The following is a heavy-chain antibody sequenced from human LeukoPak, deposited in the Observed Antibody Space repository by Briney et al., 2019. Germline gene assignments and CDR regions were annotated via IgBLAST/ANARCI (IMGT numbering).Heavy chain of an antibody. CDR2: ISSSGSTK. CDR1: GFTFSDYC. Sequence: GGSLRLSCAASGFTFSDYCVSWIRQAPGKGLEWVSYISSSGSTKYYADSVKGRFTISRDNAKNSLYLQMNSLRAEDTAVYYCARDGYSGTFDYWGQGTLVTVSS. V-gene: IGHV3-11*04. J-gene: IGHJ4*02. CDR3: ARDGYSGTFDY. D-gene: IGHD6-13*01.